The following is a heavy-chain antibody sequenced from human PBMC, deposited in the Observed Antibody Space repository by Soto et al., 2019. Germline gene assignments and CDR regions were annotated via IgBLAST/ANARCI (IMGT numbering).Heavy chain of an antibody. CDR2: IFSDDNT. Sequence: DVQLVKSGGGLIQPGGSLRLSCAASGITATNGHRSWVRQAPGKGLEWVSVIFSDDNTYYADSVKGRFTISRDTSKSTVYRQMNSLRAEDTAVYYCARDWNGDKYFDFWDQGSLVTVSS. CDR3: ARDWNGDKYFDF. V-gene: IGHV3-53*01. D-gene: IGHD4-17*01. CDR1: GITATNGH. J-gene: IGHJ4*02.